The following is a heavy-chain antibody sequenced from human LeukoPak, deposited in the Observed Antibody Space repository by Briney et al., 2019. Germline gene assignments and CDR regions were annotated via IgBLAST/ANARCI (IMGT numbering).Heavy chain of an antibody. Sequence: SVKVSCKASGGTFSSYAISWVRQAPGQGLEWMGGIIPIFGTANYAQKFQGRVTITTDESTSTAYMELSSLRSEDTAVYYCAREINYYGSGSYYNGPDAFDIWGQGTMVTVSS. CDR1: GGTFSSYA. V-gene: IGHV1-69*05. CDR2: IIPIFGTA. J-gene: IGHJ3*02. CDR3: AREINYYGSGSYYNGPDAFDI. D-gene: IGHD3-10*01.